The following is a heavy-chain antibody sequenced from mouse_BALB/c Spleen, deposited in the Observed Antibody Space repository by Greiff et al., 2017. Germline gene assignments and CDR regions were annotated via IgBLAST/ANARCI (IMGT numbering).Heavy chain of an antibody. D-gene: IGHD1-2*01. Sequence: EVKLVESGAELVKPGASVKLSCTASGFNIKDTYMHWVKQRPEKGLEWIGRIDPANGNTKYDPKFQGKATITADTSSNTAYLQLSSLTSEDTAVYYCARVTTAWYFDVWGAGTKVTVSS. CDR1: GFNIKDTY. CDR3: ARVTTAWYFDV. CDR2: IDPANGNT. J-gene: IGHJ1*01. V-gene: IGHV14-3*02.